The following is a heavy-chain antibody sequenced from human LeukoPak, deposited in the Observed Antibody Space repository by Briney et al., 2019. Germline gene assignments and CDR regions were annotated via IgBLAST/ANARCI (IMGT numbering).Heavy chain of an antibody. Sequence: SETLSLTCTVSGGSISSYYWSWIRQPAGKGLEWIGRIYTSGSTTYNPSLKSRVTMSVDTSKSQFSLSLMSVTAADTAVYYCTRDTGTTGEVKFDPWGQGTLVTVSS. J-gene: IGHJ5*02. V-gene: IGHV4-4*07. CDR1: GGSISSYY. CDR2: IYTSGST. CDR3: TRDTGTTGEVKFDP. D-gene: IGHD4-17*01.